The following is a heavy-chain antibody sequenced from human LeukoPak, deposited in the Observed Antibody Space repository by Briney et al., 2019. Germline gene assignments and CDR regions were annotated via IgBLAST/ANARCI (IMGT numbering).Heavy chain of an antibody. V-gene: IGHV3-30*03. J-gene: IGHJ4*02. CDR1: GFTFSSYG. Sequence: GGSLRLSCAASGFTFSSYGMHWVRQAPGKGLEWVAVISYDGSNKFYADSVKGRFTISRDNSKNTLYLQMNSLRAEDTAVYYCAREGGGYSYAFDYWGQGTLVTVSS. D-gene: IGHD5-18*01. CDR3: AREGGGYSYAFDY. CDR2: ISYDGSNK.